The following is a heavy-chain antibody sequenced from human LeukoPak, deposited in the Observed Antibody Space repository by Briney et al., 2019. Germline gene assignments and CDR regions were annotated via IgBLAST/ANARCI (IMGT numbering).Heavy chain of an antibody. CDR2: TVSEIDGGTT. CDR1: GFTFNYAW. Sequence: GGSLRLSCAASGFTFNYAWMSWVRQVPGKGLEWVGQTVSEIDGGTTDYATPVKGRFTISRDDSKSTLYLQMNSLKIEDTAVXXXXXXXXXXXXRKDVWGQGATVIVSS. V-gene: IGHV3-15*04. CDR3: XXXXXXXXXRKDV. J-gene: IGHJ6*02.